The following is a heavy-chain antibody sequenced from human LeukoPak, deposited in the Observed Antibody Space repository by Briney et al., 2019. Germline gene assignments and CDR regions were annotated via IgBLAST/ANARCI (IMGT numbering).Heavy chain of an antibody. D-gene: IGHD3-10*01. V-gene: IGHV1-18*01. CDR3: ARVILLWFGESNTYYFDY. J-gene: IGHJ4*02. Sequence: GASVKVSCKASGYTFTSYGISWVRQAPGQGLEWMGWISAYNGNTNYAQKLQGRVTMTTDTSTSTAYMELRSLRSDDTAVYYCARVILLWFGESNTYYFDYWGQGTLVTVSS. CDR2: ISAYNGNT. CDR1: GYTFTSYG.